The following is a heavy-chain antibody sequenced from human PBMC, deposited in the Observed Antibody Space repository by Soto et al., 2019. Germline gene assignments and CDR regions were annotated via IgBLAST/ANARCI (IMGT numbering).Heavy chain of an antibody. Sequence: QVQLVESGGGVVQPGRSLRLSCAAPGFTFSSYGMHWVRQAPGKGLEWVAVIWSDGSNKYYADSVKGRFTVSRDNSKNTLYLQMNSLRAEDTAVYYCARRGSGTYSIDYWGQGTLVTVSS. CDR2: IWSDGSNK. V-gene: IGHV3-33*01. J-gene: IGHJ4*02. CDR1: GFTFSSYG. D-gene: IGHD1-26*01. CDR3: ARRGSGTYSIDY.